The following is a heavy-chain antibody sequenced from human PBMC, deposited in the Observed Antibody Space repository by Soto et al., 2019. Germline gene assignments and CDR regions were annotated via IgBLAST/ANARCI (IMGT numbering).Heavy chain of an antibody. CDR1: GGSISSYY. CDR3: ARVRSKFGYCSSTSCYYLDY. J-gene: IGHJ4*02. CDR2: IYYSGST. D-gene: IGHD2-2*03. Sequence: QVQLQESGPGLVKPSETLSLTCTVSGGSISSYYWSWIRQPPGKGLEWIGYIYYSGSTNYNPSLKSRVTISVDTPKNQFSLKLSSVTAADTAVYYCARVRSKFGYCSSTSCYYLDYWGQGTLVTVSS. V-gene: IGHV4-59*01.